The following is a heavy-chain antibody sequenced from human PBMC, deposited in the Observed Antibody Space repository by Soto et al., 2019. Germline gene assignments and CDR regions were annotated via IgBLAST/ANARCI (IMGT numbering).Heavy chain of an antibody. D-gene: IGHD5-18*01. V-gene: IGHV4-39*01. CDR2: IYYSGST. J-gene: IGHJ4*02. CDR1: GGSISSSSYY. Sequence: QLQLQESGPGLVKPSETLSLTCTVSGGSISSSSYYWGWIRQPPGKGLEWIGSIYYSGSTYYNPSLKSRVTISVDTSKNQFSLKLSSVTAADTAVYYCAVHVDTAMVTADYWGQGTLVTVSS. CDR3: AVHVDTAMVTADY.